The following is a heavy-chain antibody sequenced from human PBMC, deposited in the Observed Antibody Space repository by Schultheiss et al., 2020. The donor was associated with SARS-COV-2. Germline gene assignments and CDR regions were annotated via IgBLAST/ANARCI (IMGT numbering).Heavy chain of an antibody. D-gene: IGHD3-9*01. CDR3: ARMAYDWDPRWHFDL. J-gene: IGHJ2*01. V-gene: IGHV4-59*08. Sequence: SETLSLTCTVSGGSMSTYYWSWVRQPPGKTLEWIGYIYSTETTNYNPSLKSRVNISVDRFKKRFFLTLNSVTAADTAIYYCARMAYDWDPRWHFDLWGRGTLVTVSS. CDR1: GGSMSTYY. CDR2: IYSTETT.